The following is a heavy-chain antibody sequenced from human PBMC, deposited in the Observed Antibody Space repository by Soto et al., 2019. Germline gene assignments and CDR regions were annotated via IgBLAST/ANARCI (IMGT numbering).Heavy chain of an antibody. Sequence: GESLRISCKGSGYSFASYWISWVRQMPGKGLEWMGRIDPSDSYTNYSPSFQGHVTISADKSISTAYLQWSSLKASDTAMYYCARPEAAAGTGYYYYGMDVWGQGTTVTVSS. CDR3: ARPEAAAGTGYYYYGMDV. CDR1: GYSFASYW. CDR2: IDPSDSYT. J-gene: IGHJ6*02. V-gene: IGHV5-10-1*01. D-gene: IGHD6-13*01.